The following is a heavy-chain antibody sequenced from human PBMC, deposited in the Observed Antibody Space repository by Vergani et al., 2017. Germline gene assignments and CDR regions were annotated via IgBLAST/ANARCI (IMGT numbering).Heavy chain of an antibody. CDR3: ASGKYYADSTSHFRGRYFDV. V-gene: IGHV4-39*01. CDR2: IYDSGNG. Sequence: QMQLQESGPGLVKASETLSLTCTVSGDSIISSSYYWGWIRQPPGKGWEWIGSIYDSGNGDPSSSLKSRVTISADTSKNQFFLRLTSVTAADTAVYYGASGKYYADSTSHFRGRYFDVWGRGTLVTVPS. CDR1: GDSIISSSYY. D-gene: IGHD3-16*01. J-gene: IGHJ2*01.